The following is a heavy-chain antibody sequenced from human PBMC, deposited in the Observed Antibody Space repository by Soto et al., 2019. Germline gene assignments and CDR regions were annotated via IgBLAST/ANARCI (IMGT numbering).Heavy chain of an antibody. V-gene: IGHV1-18*01. D-gene: IGHD3-22*01. J-gene: IGHJ4*02. CDR3: ARDFYESSGYCDY. CDR2: ISAYTGNT. Sequence: AASVKVSCKAYGYTFRTYGLSWVLQAPGQGLEWMGWISAYTGNTVYTQRFKGRLTLATDTSTGTAYMELRSLRLDDTAVYYCARDFYESSGYCDYWGQGTLVTVSS. CDR1: GYTFRTYG.